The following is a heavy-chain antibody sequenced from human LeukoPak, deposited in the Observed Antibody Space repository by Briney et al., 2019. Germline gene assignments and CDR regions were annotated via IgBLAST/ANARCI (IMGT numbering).Heavy chain of an antibody. CDR1: GFTFSNSW. V-gene: IGHV3-7*01. J-gene: IGHJ4*02. Sequence: GGSLRLSCAASGFTFSNSWMDWVRQAPGKGLEWVAAMKEDGSEKYYVDSVKGRFTISRDNAKNSLYLQLNSLRSEDTAVYYCAKNRGYASFDYWGQGTLVTVSS. CDR3: AKNRGYASFDY. D-gene: IGHD2-15*01. CDR2: MKEDGSEK.